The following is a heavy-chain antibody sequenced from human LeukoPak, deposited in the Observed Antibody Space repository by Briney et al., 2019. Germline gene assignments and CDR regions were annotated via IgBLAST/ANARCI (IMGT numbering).Heavy chain of an antibody. V-gene: IGHV4-4*07. J-gene: IGHJ4*02. Sequence: PWGTLSLTCTVSGGSISSDYLSWIRPPAGKEPEWIGRMYISESTNHNPSLKSRVTMSVDTSKNQFSLKLTSVTAADTAVYYCARGAGPSDYWGQGTLVTVSS. CDR2: MYISEST. D-gene: IGHD6-13*01. CDR1: GGSISSDY. CDR3: ARGAGPSDY.